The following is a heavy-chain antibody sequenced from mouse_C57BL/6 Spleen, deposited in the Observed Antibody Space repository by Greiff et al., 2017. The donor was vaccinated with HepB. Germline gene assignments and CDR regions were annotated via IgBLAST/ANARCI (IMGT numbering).Heavy chain of an antibody. J-gene: IGHJ3*01. V-gene: IGHV5-4*01. Sequence: EVMLVESGGGLVKPGGSLKLSCAASGFTFSSYAMSWVRQTPEKRLEWVATISDGGSYTYYPDNVKGRFTISRDHAKNNLYLQMSHRKSEDTAMYYCARDLGDGYYVWFAYWGQGTLVTVSA. D-gene: IGHD2-3*01. CDR1: GFTFSSYA. CDR3: ARDLGDGYYVWFAY. CDR2: ISDGGSYT.